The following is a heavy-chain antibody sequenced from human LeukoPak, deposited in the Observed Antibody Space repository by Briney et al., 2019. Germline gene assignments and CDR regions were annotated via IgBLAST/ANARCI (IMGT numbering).Heavy chain of an antibody. CDR2: ISGSGGST. D-gene: IGHD6-13*01. Sequence: PGGALRLSCAASGVTFSSSAMSCVPDAPGEGLEWGSDISGSGGSTYYADSPKGRFTISRDNSKNTLYLQMNSLRAEDTAVYNCAKARRADYYWGQRTLVTVST. CDR1: GVTFSSSA. J-gene: IGHJ4*02. V-gene: IGHV3-23*01. CDR3: AKARRADYY.